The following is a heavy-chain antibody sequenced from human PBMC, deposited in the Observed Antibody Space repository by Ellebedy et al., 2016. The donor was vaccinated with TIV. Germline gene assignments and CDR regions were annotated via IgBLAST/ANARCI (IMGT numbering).Heavy chain of an antibody. V-gene: IGHV3-74*01. CDR2: IHIDGSRT. CDR3: ARGDVVGYYMDV. J-gene: IGHJ6*03. D-gene: IGHD3-10*01. Sequence: GESLKISCATSGFTFSNYWMHWVRQVPGKGLEWVSRIHIDGSRTAYADSVKGRFTISRDNAKNTLYLQMNSLRAEDTSMYYCARGDVVGYYMDVWGKGTTVTVSS. CDR1: GFTFSNYW.